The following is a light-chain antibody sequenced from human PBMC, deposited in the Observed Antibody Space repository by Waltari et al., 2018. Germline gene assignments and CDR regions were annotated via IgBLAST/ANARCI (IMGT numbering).Light chain of an antibody. CDR1: QTLLHSNGNTY. Sequence: DIVMTQTPLSLPITPGEPASISCRSSQTLLHSNGNTYLHWYLQRPGQSPQLLIYGGSNRASGVPDRFSGSGSGTDFTLKISTVEAEDVGIYYCVQAVAFPFTFGPGTKLDIK. J-gene: IGKJ3*01. CDR2: GGS. CDR3: VQAVAFPFT. V-gene: IGKV2-40*01.